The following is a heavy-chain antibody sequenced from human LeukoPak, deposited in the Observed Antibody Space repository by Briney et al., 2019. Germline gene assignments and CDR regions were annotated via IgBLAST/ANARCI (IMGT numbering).Heavy chain of an antibody. D-gene: IGHD6-19*01. CDR2: ISTYNGDT. CDR3: ARDPSNTSGWYIYFDF. Sequence: ASVKVSCKTSGYSFTHYAISWVRQAPGQGLEWMGWISTYNGDTKYARKLQGRFTMTSDTSTSTAYMELRSLTPDDTAVYYCARDPSNTSGWYIYFDFWGQGTLVTVSS. V-gene: IGHV1-18*01. J-gene: IGHJ4*02. CDR1: GYSFTHYA.